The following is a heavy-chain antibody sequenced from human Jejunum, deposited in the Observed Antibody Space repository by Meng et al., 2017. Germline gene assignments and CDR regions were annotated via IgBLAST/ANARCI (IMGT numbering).Heavy chain of an antibody. V-gene: IGHV4-61*01. CDR1: GGSVSSGSYY. Sequence: QLQLQESGPGLVRPSETLSLTCTVSGGSVSSGSYYWSWIRQPPGKGLEWIGYIYYGGTTNYNPSLKSRVTISADTSKNQFSLKLSSVTAADTAVYYCARGSRGYSYDWGQGTLVTVSS. D-gene: IGHD5-18*01. CDR3: ARGSRGYSYD. J-gene: IGHJ4*02. CDR2: IYYGGTT.